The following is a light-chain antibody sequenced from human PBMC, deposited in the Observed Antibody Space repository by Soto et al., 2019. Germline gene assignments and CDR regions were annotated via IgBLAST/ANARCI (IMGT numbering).Light chain of an antibody. CDR1: QSISSL. J-gene: IGKJ4*01. V-gene: IGKV1-5*01. CDR3: QQYNSYSLT. Sequence: DIQMTQSPSTLSASVGDRVTITCRARQSISSLLAWYQQKPGQAPKVLIYDASKLESGVPSRFSGSGSGLEFTLTISSLQSDDFATYYCQQYNSYSLTFCGCTKVEIK. CDR2: DAS.